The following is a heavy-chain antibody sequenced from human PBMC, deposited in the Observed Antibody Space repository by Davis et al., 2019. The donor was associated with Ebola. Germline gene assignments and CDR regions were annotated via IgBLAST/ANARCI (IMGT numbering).Heavy chain of an antibody. J-gene: IGHJ5*02. V-gene: IGHV1-18*01. CDR3: ARDGYCSNGGCNGENWFVDP. CDR2: ISAYNGNT. Sequence: AASVKVSCKASGYTFTTYGISWVRQVPGQGLEWMGWISAYNGNTNSAQKVQDRITMTTDTSTSTAYMELRSLTSDDPAVYYCARDGYCSNGGCNGENWFVDPWGQGTLVTVSS. CDR1: GYTFTTYG. D-gene: IGHD2-8*01.